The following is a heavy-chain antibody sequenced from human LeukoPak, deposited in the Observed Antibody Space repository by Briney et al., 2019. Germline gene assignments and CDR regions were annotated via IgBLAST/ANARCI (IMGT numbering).Heavy chain of an antibody. CDR1: GFPFSFYE. J-gene: IGHJ4*02. CDR2: IGSSGTTI. V-gene: IGHV3-48*03. Sequence: GSLRLSCAVSGFPFSFYEMNWVRQAPGKGLEWVSNIGSSGTTIYYADSVKGRFSISRDNAKSSLYLQMNSLRVEDTAVYYCALLAVASDFDYWAREPWSPSPQ. D-gene: IGHD6-19*01. CDR3: ALLAVASDFDY.